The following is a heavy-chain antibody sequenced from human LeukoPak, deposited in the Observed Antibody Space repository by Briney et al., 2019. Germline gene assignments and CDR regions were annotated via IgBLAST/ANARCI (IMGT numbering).Heavy chain of an antibody. V-gene: IGHV3-7*03. CDR3: VRDCSSASLSSGCYYAMDV. CDR2: IKQDGSEK. Sequence: GGSLRLSCAASGFTLSTYWMTWVRQAPGKGLEWVANIKQDGSEKYYVDSVKGRFTISRDNAKKLLYLQMNSLRVEDTAVYYCVRDCSSASLSSGCYYAMDVWGKGTTVTVSS. CDR1: GFTLSTYW. D-gene: IGHD2-2*01. J-gene: IGHJ6*04.